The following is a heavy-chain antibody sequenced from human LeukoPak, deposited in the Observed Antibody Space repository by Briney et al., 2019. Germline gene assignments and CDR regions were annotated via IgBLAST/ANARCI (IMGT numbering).Heavy chain of an antibody. CDR1: GGSISSYY. D-gene: IGHD3-10*01. V-gene: IGHV4-59*01. CDR3: ARGGFGDLDY. Sequence: SETLSLTCTVSGGSISSYYRSWIRQPPGEGLEWIGYIYYSGSTNYNPSLKSRVTISVDTSKNQFSLKLSSVTAADTAVYYCARGGFGDLDYWGQGTLVTVSS. J-gene: IGHJ4*02. CDR2: IYYSGST.